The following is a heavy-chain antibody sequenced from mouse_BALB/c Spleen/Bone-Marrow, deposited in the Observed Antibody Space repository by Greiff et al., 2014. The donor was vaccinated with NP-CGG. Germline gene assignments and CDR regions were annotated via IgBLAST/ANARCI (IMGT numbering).Heavy chain of an antibody. D-gene: IGHD1-1*01. CDR2: IDPANGNT. V-gene: IGHV14-3*02. CDR1: GFNIKDTY. J-gene: IGHJ3*01. CDR3: ATYYYGSSWGFAY. Sequence: LVESGAELVKPGASAKLSCTASGFNIKDTYMHWVKQRPEQGLEWIGRIDPANGNTKYDPKFQGKATITADTSTNTAYLQLSSLTSEDTAVYYCATYYYGSSWGFAYWGQGTLVTVSA.